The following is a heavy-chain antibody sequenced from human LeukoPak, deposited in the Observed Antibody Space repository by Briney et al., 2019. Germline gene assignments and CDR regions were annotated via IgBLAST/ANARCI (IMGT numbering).Heavy chain of an antibody. J-gene: IGHJ5*02. V-gene: IGHV4-61*01. CDR3: ARAGLLWFGGESWFDP. Sequence: PSETLSLTCTVSGGSISSSSYYWSWIRQPPGKGLEWIGYIYYSGSTNYNPSLKSRVTISVDTSKNQFSLKLSSVTAADTAVYYCARAGLLWFGGESWFDPWGQGTLVTVSS. D-gene: IGHD3-10*01. CDR1: GGSISSSSYY. CDR2: IYYSGST.